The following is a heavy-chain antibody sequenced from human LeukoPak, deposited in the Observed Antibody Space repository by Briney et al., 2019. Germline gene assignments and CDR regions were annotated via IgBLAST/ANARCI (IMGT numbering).Heavy chain of an antibody. V-gene: IGHV3-21*01. J-gene: IGHJ3*02. CDR2: ISSSSNYI. D-gene: IGHD1-26*01. CDR1: GFIFSTYN. CDR3: ARDVGASAPDAFDI. Sequence: GSLRLSCAASGFIFSTYNMNWVRQAPGKGLEWVSSISSSSNYIYYADSVKGRFTISRDNAKNSLYLQMNSLRAEDTDVYYCARDVGASAPDAFDIWGQGTMVTVSS.